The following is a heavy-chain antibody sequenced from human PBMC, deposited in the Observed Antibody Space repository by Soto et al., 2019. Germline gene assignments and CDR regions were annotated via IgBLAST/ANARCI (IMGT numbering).Heavy chain of an antibody. D-gene: IGHD6-13*01. CDR2: ISYDGSNK. J-gene: IGHJ4*02. V-gene: IGHV3-30-3*01. CDR3: ARDSSLSRRGVFDY. Sequence: QVQLVEAGGGVVQPGRSLRLSCAASGFTFSIYAMHWVRQAPGKGLEWVAVISYDGSNKYYADSVKGRFTISRDNSKNTLYLQMNSLRAEDTAVDYGARDSSLSRRGVFDYWGQGTLVTVSS. CDR1: GFTFSIYA.